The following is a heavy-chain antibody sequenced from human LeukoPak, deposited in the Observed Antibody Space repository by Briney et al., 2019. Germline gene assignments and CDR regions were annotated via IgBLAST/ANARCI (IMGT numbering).Heavy chain of an antibody. V-gene: IGHV4-4*07. Sequence: SETLSLTCTVSGGSISSYYWSWIRQPAGKGLEWIGRIYTSGSTNYNPSLKSRVTISVDTSKNQFSLKLSSVTAADTAVYYCASVEYRHEAYFQHWGQGTLVTVSS. CDR1: GGSISSYY. CDR3: ASVEYRHEAYFQH. CDR2: IYTSGST. D-gene: IGHD5-18*01. J-gene: IGHJ1*01.